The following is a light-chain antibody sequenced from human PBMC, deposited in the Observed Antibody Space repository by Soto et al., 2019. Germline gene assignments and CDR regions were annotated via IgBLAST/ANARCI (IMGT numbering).Light chain of an antibody. J-gene: IGLJ2*01. CDR3: AAWDDSLNGYVL. Sequence: QSVLTQPPSASGTPGQRVTISCSGSSSNIGSNTVNWYQQLPKTAPKLLIYSNNQRPSGVPDRFSGSKSGTSASLAISGLQSEDEADYYCAAWDDSLNGYVLFGGGTKVTVL. CDR2: SNN. CDR1: SSNIGSNT. V-gene: IGLV1-44*01.